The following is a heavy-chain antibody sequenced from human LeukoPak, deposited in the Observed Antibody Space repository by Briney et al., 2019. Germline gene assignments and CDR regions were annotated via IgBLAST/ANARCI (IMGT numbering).Heavy chain of an antibody. D-gene: IGHD1-7*01. V-gene: IGHV3-64*01. CDR3: ARSTEGTAHFDY. CDR1: EFIFSDYE. Sequence: GGSLRLSCATSEFIFSDYEMHWVRQTPGRGLEYVSGISTNGVSTYYAMSVKGRFIISRDNSKNTLYIQMGSLKPEDMAVYYCARSTEGTAHFDYWGQGALVTVSS. J-gene: IGHJ4*02. CDR2: ISTNGVST.